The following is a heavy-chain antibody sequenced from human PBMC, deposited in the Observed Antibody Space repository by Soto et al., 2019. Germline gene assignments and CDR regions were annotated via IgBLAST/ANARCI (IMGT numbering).Heavy chain of an antibody. CDR3: ARVAGLYCSGGSCPFDY. V-gene: IGHV1-8*01. D-gene: IGHD2-15*01. Sequence: ASVKVSCKASGYTFTSYDINWVRQATGQGLEWMGGINPNIGNTDYAQKFQGRVTITANTSTSTAYMELSSLRSEDTAVYYCARVAGLYCSGGSCPFDYWGQGTPVTVSS. CDR1: GYTFTSYD. CDR2: INPNIGNT. J-gene: IGHJ4*02.